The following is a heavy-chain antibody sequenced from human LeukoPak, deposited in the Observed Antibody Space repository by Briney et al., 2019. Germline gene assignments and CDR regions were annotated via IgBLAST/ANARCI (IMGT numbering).Heavy chain of an antibody. D-gene: IGHD3-9*01. CDR2: INHSGST. Sequence: SETLSLTCAVYGGAFSDYHWSWIRQPPGKGLEWIGEINHSGSTNYNPSLKSRVTISVDTSKNQFSLKLSSVTAADTAVYYCARHEGGYDILTGYFTHGFDIWGQGTMVTVSS. CDR3: ARHEGGYDILTGYFTHGFDI. V-gene: IGHV4-34*01. J-gene: IGHJ3*02. CDR1: GGAFSDYH.